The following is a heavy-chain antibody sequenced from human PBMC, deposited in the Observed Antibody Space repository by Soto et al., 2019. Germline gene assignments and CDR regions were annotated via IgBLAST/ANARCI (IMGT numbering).Heavy chain of an antibody. V-gene: IGHV3-66*01. D-gene: IGHD5-18*01. J-gene: IGHJ6*02. CDR2: IYSGGST. CDR1: GFTVSSNY. Sequence: GGSLRLSCAASGFTVSSNYMSWVRQAPGKGLEWVSVIYSGGSTYYADSVKGRFTISRDNSKNTLYLQMNSLRAEDTAVYYCARDRDTAMEIYCYYGMDVSGQGTTVTVSS. CDR3: ARDRDTAMEIYCYYGMDV.